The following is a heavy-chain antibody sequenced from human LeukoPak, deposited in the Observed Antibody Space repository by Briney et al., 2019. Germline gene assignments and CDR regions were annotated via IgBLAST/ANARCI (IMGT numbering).Heavy chain of an antibody. CDR2: ISGSGGST. CDR3: AKDLFRGYSGYARDFDY. J-gene: IGHJ4*02. D-gene: IGHD5-12*01. Sequence: GGSLRLSCAASGFTFSSYSMNWVRQAPGKGLEWVSAISGSGGSTYYADSVKGRFTISRDNSKNTLYLQMNSLRAEDTAVYYCAKDLFRGYSGYARDFDYWGQGTLVTVSS. CDR1: GFTFSSYS. V-gene: IGHV3-23*01.